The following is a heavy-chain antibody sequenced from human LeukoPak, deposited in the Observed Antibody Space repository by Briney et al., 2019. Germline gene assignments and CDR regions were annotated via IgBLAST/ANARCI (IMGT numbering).Heavy chain of an antibody. V-gene: IGHV3-21*01. CDR3: ARAPPYYDSSGYYYDY. J-gene: IGHJ4*02. Sequence: GGSLRLSCAASGFTFSTYSMNWVRQAPGKGLEWVSSISGSSIYIYYADSAKGRFTISRDNAKNSLYLKMNSLRAEATAVYYCARAPPYYDSSGYYYDYWGQGTLVTVSS. D-gene: IGHD3-22*01. CDR2: ISGSSIYI. CDR1: GFTFSTYS.